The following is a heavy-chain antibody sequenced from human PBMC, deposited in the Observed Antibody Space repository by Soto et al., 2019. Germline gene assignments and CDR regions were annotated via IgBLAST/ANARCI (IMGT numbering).Heavy chain of an antibody. CDR2: IYWDDDK. V-gene: IGHV2-5*02. CDR1: GFSLSTSGVG. J-gene: IGHJ6*03. Sequence: QITLKESGPTLVKPTQTLTLTCTFSGFSLSTSGVGVGWIRQPPGTALEWLSLIYWDDDKRYSPSLKSRITITKDTSKSKVVLTMTSMYPVDTATYYCAHRRITSYLKGADLYDYMDVWVKGTTVTVSS. D-gene: IGHD3-3*01. CDR3: AHRRITSYLKGADLYDYMDV.